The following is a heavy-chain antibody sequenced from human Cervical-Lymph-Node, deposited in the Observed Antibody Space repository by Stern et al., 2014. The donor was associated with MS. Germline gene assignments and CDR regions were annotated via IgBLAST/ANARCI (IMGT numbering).Heavy chain of an antibody. CDR1: GYSFSTYS. CDR3: VRGLSLAYSTTSSDI. D-gene: IGHD2/OR15-2a*01. V-gene: IGHV1-18*04. J-gene: IGHJ3*02. CDR2: ISSYTGDT. Sequence: VQLVESGAEVKKPGASVKVSCKGSGYSFSTYSIIWVRQAPGQGLEWMGWISSYTGDTKYAQKFRDRVILTTDTSTSTAYMDLRSLRSDDTAVYYCVRGLSLAYSTTSSDIWGQGTMVTVSS.